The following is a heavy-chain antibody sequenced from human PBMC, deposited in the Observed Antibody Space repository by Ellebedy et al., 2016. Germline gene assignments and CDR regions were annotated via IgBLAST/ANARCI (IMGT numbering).Heavy chain of an antibody. CDR3: ARDIAWSDMDIVIAEHAFDV. CDR1: GYTFTSHY. V-gene: IGHV1-46*01. J-gene: IGHJ3*01. D-gene: IGHD2-2*03. Sequence: ASVKVSCXTSGYTFTSHYINWVRQAPGQGLEWMGMINPSSGSTQYAQGFQGRVTMTSDTATSTLYLELSSLTSEDTAVYYCARDIAWSDMDIVIAEHAFDVWGQGTTVTVSS. CDR2: INPSSGST.